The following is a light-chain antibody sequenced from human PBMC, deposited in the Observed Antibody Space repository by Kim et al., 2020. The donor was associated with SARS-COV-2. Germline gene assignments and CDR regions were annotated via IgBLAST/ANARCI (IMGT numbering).Light chain of an antibody. CDR3: QAWDGRTVV. V-gene: IGLV3-1*01. J-gene: IGLJ2*01. CDR2: QGC. CDR1: KLGDKY. Sequence: SYELTQPPSVSVSPGQTASITCSGDKLGDKYACWYQQKPGQSPVLVIYQGCKRPSGIPERFSGSNSGNTATLTISGAQAMDEADYYCQAWDGRTVVFGGG.